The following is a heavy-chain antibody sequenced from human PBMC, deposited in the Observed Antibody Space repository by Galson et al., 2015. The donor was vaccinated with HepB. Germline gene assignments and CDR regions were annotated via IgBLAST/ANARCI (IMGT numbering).Heavy chain of an antibody. J-gene: IGHJ5*02. Sequence: ETLSLTCAVSGGSISSRNWWSWVRQPPRKGLEWIGEIYHSGTTNYNPSLKSRLTISVDKSKNQFSLKLSSVTAADTAMYYCASLGYCSGTADCYGTSWGQGTLVTVSS. D-gene: IGHD2-15*01. V-gene: IGHV4-4*02. CDR1: GGSISSRNW. CDR3: ASLGYCSGTADCYGTS. CDR2: IYHSGTT.